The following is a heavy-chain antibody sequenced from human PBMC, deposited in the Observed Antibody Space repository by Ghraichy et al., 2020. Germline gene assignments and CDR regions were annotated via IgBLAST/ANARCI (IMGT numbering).Heavy chain of an antibody. CDR2: INHSGST. CDR1: GGSFSGYY. Sequence: GSLRLSCAVSGGSFSGYYWSWIRQPPGKGLEWIGKINHSGSTNYNPYLKSRVTTTVDTTKNQFSLKLSSVTAAETAVYYCARGGREIPYKYYYYYYGMDVWGQGTTVTVSS. CDR3: ARGGREIPYKYYYYYYGMDV. J-gene: IGHJ6*02. V-gene: IGHV4-34*01. D-gene: IGHD5-24*01.